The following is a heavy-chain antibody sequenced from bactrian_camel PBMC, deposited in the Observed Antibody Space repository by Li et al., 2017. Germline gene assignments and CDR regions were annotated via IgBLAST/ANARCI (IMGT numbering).Heavy chain of an antibody. D-gene: IGHD2*01. J-gene: IGHJ4*01. Sequence: VQLVESGGGSVQAGGSLRLSCAVSGYTYSGGYCMGWFRQAPGKEREGVAAIDSRGGTAYADSATGRFTISEVNAKNTLHLQMNSLKTEDTAAYYCSTGGCGSWYAVLWGQGTQVTVS. CDR1: GYTYSGGYC. V-gene: IGHV3S67*01. CDR3: STGGCGSWYAVL. CDR2: IDSRGGT.